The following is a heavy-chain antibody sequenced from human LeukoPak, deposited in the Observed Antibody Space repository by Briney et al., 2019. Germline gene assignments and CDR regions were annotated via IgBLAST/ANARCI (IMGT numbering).Heavy chain of an antibody. D-gene: IGHD4-17*01. J-gene: IGHJ3*01. Sequence: PSGTLSLTCTVSGGSISNNYWSWIRQPPEKGLEWIGYIYDSGSTNYNPSLKRRLTISVDTSKNQFSLKLSSVTAADSAVYYCARSYGDYITGAYAFDVWGQGTMVTVSS. CDR1: GGSISNNY. V-gene: IGHV4-59*08. CDR3: ARSYGDYITGAYAFDV. CDR2: IYDSGST.